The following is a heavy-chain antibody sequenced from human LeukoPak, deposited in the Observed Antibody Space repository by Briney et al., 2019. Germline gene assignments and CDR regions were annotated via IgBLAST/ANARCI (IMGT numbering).Heavy chain of an antibody. Sequence: SETLSLTCTVSGGSISSSSYYWGWIRQPPGKGLEWIGSIYYSGSTYYNPSLKSRVTISVDTSKNQFSLKLSSVTAADTAVYYCAREVAVAGTTGDYWGQGTLVTVSP. J-gene: IGHJ4*02. CDR1: GGSISSSSYY. CDR2: IYYSGST. V-gene: IGHV4-39*07. D-gene: IGHD6-19*01. CDR3: AREVAVAGTTGDY.